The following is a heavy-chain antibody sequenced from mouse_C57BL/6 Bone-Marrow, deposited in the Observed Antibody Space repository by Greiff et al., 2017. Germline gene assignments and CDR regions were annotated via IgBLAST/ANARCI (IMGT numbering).Heavy chain of an antibody. Sequence: EVKLVESGGGLVQPKGSLKLSCAASGFSFNTYAMNWVRQAPGKGLEWVARIRSKSNNYATYYADSVKDRFTISRDDSESMLYLQMNNLKTEDTAMYYCVRWGYGSSYGFDYWGQVTTLTVSS. V-gene: IGHV10-1*01. CDR2: IRSKSNNYAT. J-gene: IGHJ2*01. CDR3: VRWGYGSSYGFDY. CDR1: GFSFNTYA. D-gene: IGHD1-1*01.